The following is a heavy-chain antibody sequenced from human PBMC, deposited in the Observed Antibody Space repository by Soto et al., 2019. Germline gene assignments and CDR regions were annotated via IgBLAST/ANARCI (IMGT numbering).Heavy chain of an antibody. CDR2: IIPILGIA. CDR3: AREAPKGSGYDNWFDP. D-gene: IGHD3-3*01. Sequence: ASVKVSCKASGGTFSSYTISWVRQAPGQGLEWMGRIIPILGIANYAQKFQGRVTFTGDKSTSTAYMELSSLRSEDTAVYYCAREAPKGSGYDNWFDPWGQGTLVTVSS. CDR1: GGTFSSYT. V-gene: IGHV1-69*04. J-gene: IGHJ5*02.